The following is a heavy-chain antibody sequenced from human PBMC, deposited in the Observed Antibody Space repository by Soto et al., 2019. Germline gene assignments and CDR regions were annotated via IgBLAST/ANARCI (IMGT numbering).Heavy chain of an antibody. Sequence: GSLRLSCAASGFTFSYYAMSWVRQAPGKGLEWVSGISGGGGSTYRADSLKGRFTISRDNSKNTLYLQMNSLRAEDTAIYYCAKSPYSSSWYYFDYWGQGILVTVSS. CDR1: GFTFSYYA. V-gene: IGHV3-23*01. CDR2: ISGGGGST. D-gene: IGHD6-13*01. J-gene: IGHJ4*02. CDR3: AKSPYSSSWYYFDY.